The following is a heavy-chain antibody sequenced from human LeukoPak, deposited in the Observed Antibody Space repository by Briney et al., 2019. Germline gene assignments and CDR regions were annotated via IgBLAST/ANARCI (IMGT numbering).Heavy chain of an antibody. CDR2: IYYSGST. CDR1: GGSISYYY. Sequence: SETLSLTCTVSGGSISYYYWNWIRQPAGKGLEWIGYIYYSGSTNYNPSLKSRVTISVDTSKNQFSLKLSSVTAADTAVYYCARGSSSWNWFDPWGQGTLVTVSS. D-gene: IGHD6-13*01. J-gene: IGHJ5*02. CDR3: ARGSSSWNWFDP. V-gene: IGHV4-59*01.